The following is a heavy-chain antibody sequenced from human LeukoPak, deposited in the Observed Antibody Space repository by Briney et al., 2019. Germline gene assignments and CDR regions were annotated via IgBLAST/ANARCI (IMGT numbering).Heavy chain of an antibody. CDR2: INPNSGGT. CDR1: GYTFTGYY. V-gene: IGHV1-2*02. J-gene: IGHJ4*02. D-gene: IGHD3-9*01. Sequence: GASVKVSCKASGYTFTGYYMHWVRQAPGQGLEWMGWINPNSGGTNYAQKFQGRVTMTRDTSISTAYMELSRLRSDDTAVYYCARSGLIHYDILTGYPDYWGQGTLVTVSS. CDR3: ARSGLIHYDILTGYPDY.